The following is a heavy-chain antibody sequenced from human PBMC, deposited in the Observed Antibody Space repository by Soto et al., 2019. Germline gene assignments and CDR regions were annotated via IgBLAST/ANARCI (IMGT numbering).Heavy chain of an antibody. V-gene: IGHV4-30-2*01. CDR1: GGSISSGGYS. D-gene: IGHD2-2*01. J-gene: IGHJ5*02. CDR3: ARETVVPAATGFDP. CDR2: IYHSGST. Sequence: PSETLSLTCAVSGGSISSGGYSWSWIRQPPGKGLEWIGYIYHSGSTYYNPSLKSRVTISVDRSKNQFSLKLSSVTAADTAVYYCARETVVPAATGFDPWGQGTLVTVSS.